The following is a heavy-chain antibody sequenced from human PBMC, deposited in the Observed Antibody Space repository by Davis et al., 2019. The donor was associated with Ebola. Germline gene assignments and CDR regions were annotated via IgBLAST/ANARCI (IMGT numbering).Heavy chain of an antibody. J-gene: IGHJ4*02. CDR2: IRSKANSYAT. V-gene: IGHV3-73*01. D-gene: IGHD6-19*01. CDR1: GFTFSGSA. CDR3: TRTAVAGDDY. Sequence: GESLKISCAASGFTFSGSAMHWVRQASGKGLEWVGRIRSKANSYATAYAASVKGRFTISRDDSKNTAYLQMNSLKTEDTAVHYCTRTAVAGDDYWGQGTLVTVSS.